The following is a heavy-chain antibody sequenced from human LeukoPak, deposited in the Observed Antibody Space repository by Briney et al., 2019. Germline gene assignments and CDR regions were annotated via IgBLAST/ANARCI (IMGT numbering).Heavy chain of an antibody. CDR2: FDPEDGET. J-gene: IGHJ4*02. CDR3: ATDPLGGSPDRRFDY. Sequence: ASVKVSCKVSGYTLTELSMHWVRQAPGKGLEWMGGFDPEDGETIYAQKFQGRVTMAEDTSTDTAYMELSSLRSEDTAVYYCATDPLGGSPDRRFDYWGQGTLVTVSS. D-gene: IGHD1-26*01. CDR1: GYTLTELS. V-gene: IGHV1-24*01.